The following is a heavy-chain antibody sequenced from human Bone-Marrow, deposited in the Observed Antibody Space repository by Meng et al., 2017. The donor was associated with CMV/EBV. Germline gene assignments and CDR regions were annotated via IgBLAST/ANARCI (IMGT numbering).Heavy chain of an antibody. D-gene: IGHD4-17*01. J-gene: IGHJ4*02. Sequence: ASVNVSCKASGYTFTDYYLHWVRQAPGQGLEWMGWINANRGGTHYAEKFQDRVALTRDKSISTAYMELTRLTSDDTAVYYCGRVGGPLNGDYYDYWGPGTLVTVSS. CDR2: INANRGGT. CDR1: GYTFTDYY. CDR3: GRVGGPLNGDYYDY. V-gene: IGHV1-2*02.